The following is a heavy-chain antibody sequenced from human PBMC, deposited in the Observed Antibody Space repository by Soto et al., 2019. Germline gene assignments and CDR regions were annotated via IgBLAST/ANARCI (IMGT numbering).Heavy chain of an antibody. V-gene: IGHV4-4*02. CDR2: IYHSGST. CDR3: ASAGIAAAGTVSANYYYYGMDV. CDR1: GGSISSSNW. J-gene: IGHJ6*02. Sequence: SETLSLTCAVSGGSISSSNWWSWVRQPPGKGLEWIGEIYHSGSTNYNPSLKSRVTISVDKSKNQFSLKLSSVTAADTAVYYCASAGIAAAGTVSANYYYYGMDVWGQGTTVTVSS. D-gene: IGHD6-13*01.